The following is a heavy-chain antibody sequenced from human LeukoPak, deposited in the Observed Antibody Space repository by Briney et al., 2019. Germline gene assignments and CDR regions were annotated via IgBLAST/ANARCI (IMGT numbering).Heavy chain of an antibody. J-gene: IGHJ4*02. CDR1: GFTFSLYT. V-gene: IGHV3-21*01. D-gene: IGHD3-16*01. Sequence: PGGSLRLSCAASGFTFSLYTMNWVRQAPGKGLEWVSGITGDSISSYYAESVRGRFTISRDNAKNTLYLQMNSLRAEDTAVYYCARAWDWGQGTLVTVSS. CDR2: ITGDSISS. CDR3: ARAWD.